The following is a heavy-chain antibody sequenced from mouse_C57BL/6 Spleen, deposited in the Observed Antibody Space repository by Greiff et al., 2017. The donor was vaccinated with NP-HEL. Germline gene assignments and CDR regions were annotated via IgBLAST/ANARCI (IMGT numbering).Heavy chain of an antibody. D-gene: IGHD1-1*01. V-gene: IGHV1-61*01. CDR2: IYPSDSET. CDR1: GYTFTSYW. Sequence: QVQLKQPGAELVRPGSSVKLSCKASGYTFTSYWMDWVKQRPGQGLEWIGNIYPSDSETHYNQKFKDKATLTVDKSSSTAYMQLSSLTSEDSAVYYCASSTVVARGYFDVWGTGTTVTVSS. J-gene: IGHJ1*03. CDR3: ASSTVVARGYFDV.